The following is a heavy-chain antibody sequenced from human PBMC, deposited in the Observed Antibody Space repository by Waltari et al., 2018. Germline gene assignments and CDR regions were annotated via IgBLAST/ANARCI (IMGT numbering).Heavy chain of an antibody. CDR1: GGSISRYY. D-gene: IGHD1-1*01. V-gene: IGHV4-59*01. CDR3: ARADWDDPRYFDY. CDR2: IYYSGST. Sequence: QVQLQASGPGLVKPSETLSLTCTVSGGSISRYYWSWIRQPPGKGLEWIGYIYYSGSTNYNPSLKSRVTISVDTSKNQFSLKLSSVTAADTAVYYCARADWDDPRYFDYWGQGTLVTVSS. J-gene: IGHJ4*02.